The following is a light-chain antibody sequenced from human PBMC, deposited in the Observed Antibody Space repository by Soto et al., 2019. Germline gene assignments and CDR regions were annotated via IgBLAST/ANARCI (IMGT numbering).Light chain of an antibody. CDR1: QGVSSN. Sequence: EIVMTQSPATLSVSPGERATLSCRASQGVSSNLAWYQQKPGQAPRLLIHGASTRATGIPARFSGSGSGTEFTLTISSLQSEDFAVYYCQQYNKWPPVTFGGGTKVDIK. CDR2: GAS. J-gene: IGKJ4*01. CDR3: QQYNKWPPVT. V-gene: IGKV3-15*01.